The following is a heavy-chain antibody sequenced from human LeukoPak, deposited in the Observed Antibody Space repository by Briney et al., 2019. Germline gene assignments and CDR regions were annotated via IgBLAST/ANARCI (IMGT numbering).Heavy chain of an antibody. J-gene: IGHJ3*01. Sequence: GGSLTHTCVVSGFSLRTYAMSWVRQAPGKGLEWVTTIRGGGFSRYYADSVKGRVSISRDDSQNTVSLEVDNLGVEDTAIYYCAKHKGGGLGNDAFDVWGQGTMLIVSS. D-gene: IGHD2-15*01. CDR2: IRGGGFSR. CDR1: GFSLRTYA. V-gene: IGHV3-23*01. CDR3: AKHKGGGLGNDAFDV.